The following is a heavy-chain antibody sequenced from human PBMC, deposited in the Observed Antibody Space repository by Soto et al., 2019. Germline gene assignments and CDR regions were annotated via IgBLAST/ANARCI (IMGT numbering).Heavy chain of an antibody. CDR1: GYSFTSYW. CDR2: IYPGDSDT. J-gene: IGHJ3*02. D-gene: IGHD6-25*01. Sequence: KGSGYSFTSYWIGWVRQMPGKGLEWMGIIYPGDSDTRYSPSFQGQVTISADKSISTAYLQWSSLKASDTAMYYCARHPLSSDGGSDAFDIWGQGTMVTVSS. CDR3: ARHPLSSDGGSDAFDI. V-gene: IGHV5-51*01.